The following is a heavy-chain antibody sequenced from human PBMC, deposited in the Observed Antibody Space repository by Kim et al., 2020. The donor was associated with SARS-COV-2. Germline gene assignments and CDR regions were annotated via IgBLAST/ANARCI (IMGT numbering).Heavy chain of an antibody. Sequence: SETLSLTCTVSGGSISSSSYYWGWIRQPPGKGLEWIGSIYYSGSTYYNPSLKSRVTISVDTSKNQFSLKLSSVTAADTAVYYCARAALYYYHYYGSGSYGDPHGMDVWGQGTTVTVSS. CDR2: IYYSGST. CDR3: ARAALYYYHYYGSGSYGDPHGMDV. V-gene: IGHV4-39*01. J-gene: IGHJ6*02. D-gene: IGHD3-10*01. CDR1: GGSISSSSYY.